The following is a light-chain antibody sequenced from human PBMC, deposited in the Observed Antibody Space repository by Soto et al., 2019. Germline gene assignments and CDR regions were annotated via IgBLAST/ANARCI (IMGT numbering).Light chain of an antibody. CDR3: SSYTTNSALN. CDR1: SSDVGGYDF. Sequence: QSALTQPASVSGSPGQSITISCTGTSSDVGGYDFVSWYQQHPGKAPRLIIYDVSYRPSGISDRFSGSKSGNTASLTISGLQAEDEADYYCSSYTTNSALNFGTGTKLTVL. V-gene: IGLV2-14*03. CDR2: DVS. J-gene: IGLJ1*01.